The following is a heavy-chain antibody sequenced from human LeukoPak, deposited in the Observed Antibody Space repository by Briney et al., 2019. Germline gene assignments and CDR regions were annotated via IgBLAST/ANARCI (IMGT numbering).Heavy chain of an antibody. Sequence: SETLSLTCTVSGGSINNYYWSWIRQPPGKGREWVGYIYYSGTTSYNPSLKSRVTISLDTSKNQFSLKLTSVTAVDTALYYCARSGAAGGMYWGQGTLVTVSS. V-gene: IGHV4-59*01. J-gene: IGHJ4*02. CDR1: GGSINNYY. CDR3: ARSGAAGGMY. D-gene: IGHD6-13*01. CDR2: IYYSGTT.